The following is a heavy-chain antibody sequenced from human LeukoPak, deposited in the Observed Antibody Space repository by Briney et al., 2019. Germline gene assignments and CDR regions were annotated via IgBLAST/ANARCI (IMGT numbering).Heavy chain of an antibody. Sequence: PSQTLSLTCTVSGGSISSGDYYWSWIRQPPGKGLEWIGYIYYSGSTYYNPSLKSRVTISVDTSKNQFSLKLSSVTAADTAVYYCARVTQYCSSTSCMDYWGQGTLVTVSS. CDR2: IYYSGST. CDR1: GGSISSGDYY. J-gene: IGHJ4*02. D-gene: IGHD2-2*01. V-gene: IGHV4-30-4*08. CDR3: ARVTQYCSSTSCMDY.